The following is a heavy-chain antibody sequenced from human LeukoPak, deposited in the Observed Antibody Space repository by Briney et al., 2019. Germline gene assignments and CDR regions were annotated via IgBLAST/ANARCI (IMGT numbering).Heavy chain of an antibody. J-gene: IGHJ4*02. CDR3: AKDYARLVIPDY. Sequence: GGSLRLSCAASGFTFSSYGMHWVRQAPGKGLEWVAVISYDGSNKYYADSVKGRFTISRDNSKNTLYLQMNGLRAEDTAVYYCAKDYARLVIPDYWGQGTLVTVSS. V-gene: IGHV3-30*18. D-gene: IGHD3-9*01. CDR2: ISYDGSNK. CDR1: GFTFSSYG.